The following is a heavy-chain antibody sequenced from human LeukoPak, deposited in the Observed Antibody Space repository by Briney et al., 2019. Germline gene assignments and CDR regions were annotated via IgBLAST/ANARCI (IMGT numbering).Heavy chain of an antibody. D-gene: IGHD6-6*01. J-gene: IGHJ6*03. V-gene: IGHV1-69*05. CDR2: IIPIFGTA. Sequence: GASVKVSCKASGGTFSSYAISWVRQAPGQGLEWMGGIIPIFGTANYAQKFQGRVTITTDESTSTAYMELSSLRSEDTAVYYCARTIAALERTYYYYYMDVWGKGTTVTVSS. CDR3: ARTIAALERTYYYYYMDV. CDR1: GGTFSSYA.